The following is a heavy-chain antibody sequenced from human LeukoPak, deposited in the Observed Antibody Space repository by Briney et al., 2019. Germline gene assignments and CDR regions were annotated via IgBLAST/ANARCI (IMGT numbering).Heavy chain of an antibody. CDR3: ARDIRGYDFWSGYDYYYGMDV. Sequence: GASVKVSCKASGYTFTGYYMHWVRQAPGQGLEWMGWINPNSGGTNYAQKFQGWVTMTRDTSISTAYMELSSLRSEDTAVYYCARDIRGYDFWSGYDYYYGMDVWGQGTTVTVSS. CDR1: GYTFTGYY. D-gene: IGHD3-3*01. J-gene: IGHJ6*02. V-gene: IGHV1-2*04. CDR2: INPNSGGT.